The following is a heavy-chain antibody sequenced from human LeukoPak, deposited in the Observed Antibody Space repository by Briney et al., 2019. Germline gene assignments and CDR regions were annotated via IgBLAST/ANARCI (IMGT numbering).Heavy chain of an antibody. V-gene: IGHV3-23*01. CDR2: ISGSGGST. D-gene: IGHD6-19*01. CDR3: AKDLWDAAVAGPFDY. CDR1: GFTFSSYA. Sequence: GGSLRLSCAASGFTFSSYAMSWVRQAPGKGLEWVSAISGSGGSTYYADSVKGRFTISRENSKNTLYLEMNSRRAEDTAVYYCAKDLWDAAVAGPFDYWGQGTLVTVSS. J-gene: IGHJ4*02.